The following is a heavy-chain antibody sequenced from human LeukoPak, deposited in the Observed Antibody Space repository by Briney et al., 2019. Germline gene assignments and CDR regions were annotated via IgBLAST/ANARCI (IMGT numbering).Heavy chain of an antibody. CDR3: ARKPILYGSGTYWYYFDY. Sequence: PSETLSLTCTVSGASVSSTDSCWGWIHQPPGKGLEWIGSIRYGGSIYYSPSLKSRVTISVYTSNNQFSLTLRSVTAADTAVYYCARKPILYGSGTYWYYFDYWGQGSLVTVFS. J-gene: IGHJ4*02. CDR1: GASVSSTDSC. D-gene: IGHD3-10*01. CDR2: IRYGGSI. V-gene: IGHV4-39*01.